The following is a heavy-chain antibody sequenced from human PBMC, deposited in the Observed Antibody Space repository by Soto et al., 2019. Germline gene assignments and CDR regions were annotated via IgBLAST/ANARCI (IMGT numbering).Heavy chain of an antibody. CDR3: AKGGPQWLVTSEFNY. CDR2: VSHDGRNT. D-gene: IGHD6-19*01. Sequence: VQLVESGGGVVQPGRSLRLSCAASGFTFSDYAMHWVRQAPGKGLEWVAVVSHDGRNTHYADSVKGPFTISRDSSKNTVSLEMISLRAEDTAVYYCAKGGPQWLVTSEFNYWGQGALVTVSS. CDR1: GFTFSDYA. V-gene: IGHV3-30*18. J-gene: IGHJ4*02.